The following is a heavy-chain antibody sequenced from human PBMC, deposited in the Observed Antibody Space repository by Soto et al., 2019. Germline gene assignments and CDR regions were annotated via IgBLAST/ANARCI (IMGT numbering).Heavy chain of an antibody. Sequence: GALRLSCAASGFTFSSYAMSWVRQAPGKGLEWVSAISGSGGSTYYADSVKGRVTITRDTSASTAYVELSSLRSEDTAVYYCARGTGIAVAALNWFDPWGQGTLVTVSS. J-gene: IGHJ5*02. CDR2: ISGSGGST. V-gene: IGHV3-23*01. D-gene: IGHD6-19*01. CDR1: GFTFSSYA. CDR3: ARGTGIAVAALNWFDP.